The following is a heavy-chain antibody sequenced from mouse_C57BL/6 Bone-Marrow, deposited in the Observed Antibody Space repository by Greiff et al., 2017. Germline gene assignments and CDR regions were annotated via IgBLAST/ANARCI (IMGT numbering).Heavy chain of an antibody. D-gene: IGHD1-1*01. CDR2: INPNNGGT. CDR1: GYTFTDYN. Sequence: VHVKQSGPELVKPGASVKIPCKASGYTFTDYNMDWVKQSHGKSLEWIGDINPNNGGTIYNQKFKGKATLTVDKSSSTAYMELRSLTSEDTAVYYCARGAVVAHWYFDVWGTGTTVTVSS. CDR3: ARGAVVAHWYFDV. V-gene: IGHV1-18*01. J-gene: IGHJ1*03.